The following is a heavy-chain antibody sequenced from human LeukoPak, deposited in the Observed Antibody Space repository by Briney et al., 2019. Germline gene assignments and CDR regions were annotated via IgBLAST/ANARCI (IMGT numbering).Heavy chain of an antibody. J-gene: IGHJ4*02. CDR1: GFTFSSYS. V-gene: IGHV3-21*01. Sequence: GGSLRLSCAASGFTFSSYSMNWVRQAPGKGLEWVSSISTSSTYIYYADSVKGRSTISRDNAKNSLYLQMNSLRAEDTAVYYCARDPPFIIGTTFFDYWGQGTLVTVS. D-gene: IGHD1-20*01. CDR3: ARDPPFIIGTTFFDY. CDR2: ISTSSTYI.